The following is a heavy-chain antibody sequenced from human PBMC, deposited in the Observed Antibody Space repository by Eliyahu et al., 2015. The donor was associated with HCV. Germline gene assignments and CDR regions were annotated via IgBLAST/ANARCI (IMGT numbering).Heavy chain of an antibody. V-gene: IGHV3-7*01. Sequence: EVQLVESGGGLVQPGGXXRLSXAXXGFTFSSYWMSWVRQAPGKGLEWVANIKQDGSEKYYLDSVKGEFTISRDNAKNSLYLQMNSLRAEDTAVYYCARERNFAFDYWGQGTLVTVSS. CDR3: ARERNFAFDY. CDR2: IKQDGSEK. D-gene: IGHD3-9*01. CDR1: GFTFSSYW. J-gene: IGHJ4*02.